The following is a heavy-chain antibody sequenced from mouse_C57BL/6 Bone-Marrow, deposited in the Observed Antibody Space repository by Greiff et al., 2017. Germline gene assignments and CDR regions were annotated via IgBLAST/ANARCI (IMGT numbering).Heavy chain of an antibody. Sequence: QVQLQQSGTELVKPGASVKLSCKASGYTFTSYWMHWVKQRPGQGLEWIGNINPSNGGTNYNEKFKSKATLTVDKSSSTAYMQLSSLKSEDAAVYYCARRGGNYAWFAYWGQGTLVTVSA. V-gene: IGHV1-53*01. J-gene: IGHJ3*01. CDR1: GYTFTSYW. CDR2: INPSNGGT. CDR3: ARRGGNYAWFAY. D-gene: IGHD2-1*01.